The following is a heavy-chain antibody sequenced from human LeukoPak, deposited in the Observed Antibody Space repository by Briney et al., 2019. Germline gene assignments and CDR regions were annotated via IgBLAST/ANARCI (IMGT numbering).Heavy chain of an antibody. CDR3: AKDLALWFGESYYFDY. V-gene: IGHV3-30*02. D-gene: IGHD3-10*01. Sequence: GGSLRLSCAASGFTFSSYGMHWVRQAPGKGLEWVAFIRYDGSNKYYADSVKGRFTISRDNSKNTLYLQMNSLRAEDTAVYYCAKDLALWFGESYYFDYWGQGTLGTVSS. CDR1: GFTFSSYG. J-gene: IGHJ4*02. CDR2: IRYDGSNK.